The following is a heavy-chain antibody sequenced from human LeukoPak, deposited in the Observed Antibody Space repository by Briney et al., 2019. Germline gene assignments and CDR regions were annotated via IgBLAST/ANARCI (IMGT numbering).Heavy chain of an antibody. J-gene: IGHJ4*02. CDR3: ARGASAAHFDY. Sequence: PSETLSLTCGVSGGSISSYYWSWIRQPPGKGLEWIGYIYYSGSTNYNPSLKSRVTMSVDTSKNQFSLKLSSVTAADTAVYYCARGASAAHFDYWGQGTLVTVSS. D-gene: IGHD6-6*01. V-gene: IGHV4-59*12. CDR1: GGSISSYY. CDR2: IYYSGST.